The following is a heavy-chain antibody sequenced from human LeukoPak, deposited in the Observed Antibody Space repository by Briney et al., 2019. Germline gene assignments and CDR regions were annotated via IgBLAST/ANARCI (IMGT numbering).Heavy chain of an antibody. Sequence: ASVKVSCKASGYTFTGYYMHWVRQAPGQGLEWMGWINPNSGGTNYAQKFQGGVTMTRDTSISTAYMELSRLRSDDTAVYYCARDTLAKVVLDAFDIWGQGTMVTVSS. D-gene: IGHD2-15*01. CDR3: ARDTLAKVVLDAFDI. J-gene: IGHJ3*02. CDR2: INPNSGGT. CDR1: GYTFTGYY. V-gene: IGHV1-2*02.